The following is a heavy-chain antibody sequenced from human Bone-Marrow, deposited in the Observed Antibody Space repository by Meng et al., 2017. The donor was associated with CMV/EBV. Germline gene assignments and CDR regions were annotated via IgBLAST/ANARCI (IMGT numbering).Heavy chain of an antibody. J-gene: IGHJ3*02. CDR1: GYTFTSYD. V-gene: IGHV1-2*02. CDR2: INPNSGGT. CDR3: VRPIAGKYAFDI. Sequence: ASVKVSCKASGYTFTSYDINWVRQAPGQGLEWMGWINPNSGGTNYAQKFQGRVTMTRDTSISTAYMELSRLRSDDTAVYYCVRPIAGKYAFDIWGQGTMVTVSS. D-gene: IGHD2-21*01.